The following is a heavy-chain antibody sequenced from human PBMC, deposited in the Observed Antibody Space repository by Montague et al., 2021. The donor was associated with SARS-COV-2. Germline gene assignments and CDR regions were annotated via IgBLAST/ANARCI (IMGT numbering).Heavy chain of an antibody. J-gene: IGHJ3*02. CDR1: GFTFSSYE. V-gene: IGHV3-48*03. Sequence: SLRLSCSASGFTFSSYEMNWVRQAPGKGLEWVSYISSSGSAKYYXDSAEGRFTISRDNAKNSLYLQMNSLRAEDTADYYCARVVSVIMVRGLSADAYDIWGQGIMVTVSS. D-gene: IGHD3-10*01. CDR2: ISSSGSAK. CDR3: ARVVSVIMVRGLSADAYDI.